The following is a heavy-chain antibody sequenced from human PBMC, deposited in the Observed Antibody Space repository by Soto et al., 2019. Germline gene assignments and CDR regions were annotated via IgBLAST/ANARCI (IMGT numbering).Heavy chain of an antibody. CDR3: ASHRRQQNYYYYGMDV. J-gene: IGHJ6*02. CDR1: GFTFSSYG. CDR2: IWYDGSNK. Sequence: QVQLVESGGGVVQPGRSLRLSCAASGFTFSSYGMHWVRQAPGKGLEWVAVIWYDGSNKYYADAVKGRFTISRDNSKNTLYLQMNSLRAEDTAVYYCASHRRQQNYYYYGMDVWGLGTTVTVSS. V-gene: IGHV3-33*01. D-gene: IGHD6-13*01.